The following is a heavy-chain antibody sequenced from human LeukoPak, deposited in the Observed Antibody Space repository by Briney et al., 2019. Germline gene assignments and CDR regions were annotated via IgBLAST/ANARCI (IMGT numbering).Heavy chain of an antibody. Sequence: GGSLRLSCAASGFTFNNYWMSWVRQAPGKGLEWVANIKQDGSEKYYVDSVKGRFTISRDNAKNSLYLQMNSLRAEDTAVYYCAKVPGYSSGHFDYWGQGTLVTVSS. CDR1: GFTFNNYW. J-gene: IGHJ4*02. CDR2: IKQDGSEK. D-gene: IGHD6-19*01. CDR3: AKVPGYSSGHFDY. V-gene: IGHV3-7*01.